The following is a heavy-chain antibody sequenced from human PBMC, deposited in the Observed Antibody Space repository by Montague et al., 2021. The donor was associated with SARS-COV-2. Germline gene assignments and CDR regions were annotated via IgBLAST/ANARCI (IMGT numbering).Heavy chain of an antibody. CDR3: ASGTYYYDSSGPPSLSWFAFDI. CDR2: IYTSGST. J-gene: IGHJ3*02. V-gene: IGHV4-61*02. D-gene: IGHD3-22*01. Sequence: TLSLTCTVSGDSISSGSYYWSWIRQPAGKGLEWVGRIYTSGSTNYNPSLKSRVTISVDTSKNQFSLKLSSVTAADTAVYYCASGTYYYDSSGPPSLSWFAFDIWGQGTMVTVSS. CDR1: GDSISSGSYY.